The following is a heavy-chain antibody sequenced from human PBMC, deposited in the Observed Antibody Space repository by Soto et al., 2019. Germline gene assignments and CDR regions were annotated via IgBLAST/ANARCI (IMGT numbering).Heavy chain of an antibody. V-gene: IGHV3-23*01. CDR2: ISGTESST. J-gene: IGHJ4*02. CDR1: GFTFSKYG. Sequence: EVQLLESGGGLVQPGGSLRLSCAASGFTFSKYGMNWVRQAPGKGREWVSAISGTESSTYYADSVKGRFTISRDTSKNTLFLHMTSLRAEDTAVYYCAKDAYYGSGSYYYVASWCQGTLVTVSS. CDR3: AKDAYYGSGSYYYVAS. D-gene: IGHD3-10*01.